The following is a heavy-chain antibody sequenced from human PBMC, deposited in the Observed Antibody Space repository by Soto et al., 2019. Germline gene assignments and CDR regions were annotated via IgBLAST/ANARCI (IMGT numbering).Heavy chain of an antibody. J-gene: IGHJ5*02. CDR3: ARNRRAYCGGDCPWGS. CDR1: GYTFNAYY. V-gene: IGHV1-2*02. CDR2: IDPNVGAT. Sequence: ASVKVSCKASGYTFNAYYIHWVRQAPGQGLEWMGWIDPNVGATKYAQNFQGRVTMTWDTSITTASMELSGLRSDDTAVYFCARNRRAYCGGDCPWGSWGQGTLVTVSA. D-gene: IGHD2-21*02.